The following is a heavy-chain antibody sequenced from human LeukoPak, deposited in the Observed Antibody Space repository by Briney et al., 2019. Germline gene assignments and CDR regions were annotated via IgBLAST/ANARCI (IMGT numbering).Heavy chain of an antibody. Sequence: SETLSLTCSVTGGSISSGRYYWRWIRQPAGKGLEWIGYIYYSGSTHYNPSLKSRVTISVHTSHNHFSLQPSSVTAPDTAVCYSARVCRRQWLGGGFDPWGQGALVTVSS. CDR3: ARVCRRQWLGGGFDP. D-gene: IGHD6-19*01. CDR1: GGSISSGRYY. J-gene: IGHJ5*02. CDR2: IYYSGST. V-gene: IGHV4-61*10.